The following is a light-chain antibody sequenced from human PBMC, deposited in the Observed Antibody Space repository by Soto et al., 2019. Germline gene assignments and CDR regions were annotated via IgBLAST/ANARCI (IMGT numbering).Light chain of an antibody. J-gene: IGLJ2*01. V-gene: IGLV1-40*01. Sequence: QAVVTQPPSVSGAPGQRVTISCTGSSSNIGAGSDVHWYQQLPGTAPKLLIYGNSNRPSGVPDRFSGSKSDTSASLAITGLQAEDEADYYCQSYDSSLSGVVFGGGTKLTVL. CDR1: SSNIGAGSD. CDR3: QSYDSSLSGVV. CDR2: GNS.